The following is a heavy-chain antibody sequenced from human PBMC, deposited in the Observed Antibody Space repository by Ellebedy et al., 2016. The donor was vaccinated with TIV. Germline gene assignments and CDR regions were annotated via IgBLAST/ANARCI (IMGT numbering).Heavy chain of an antibody. CDR1: GFTFSNAW. Sequence: GESLKISXAASGFTFSNAWMSWVRQAPGKGLEWVGRIKSKTDGGTTDYAAPVKGRFTISRDDSKNTLYLQMNSLKTEDTAVYYCTIDSGSRPRDNWFNPWGQGTLVTVSS. D-gene: IGHD1-26*01. J-gene: IGHJ5*02. V-gene: IGHV3-15*01. CDR3: TIDSGSRPRDNWFNP. CDR2: IKSKTDGGTT.